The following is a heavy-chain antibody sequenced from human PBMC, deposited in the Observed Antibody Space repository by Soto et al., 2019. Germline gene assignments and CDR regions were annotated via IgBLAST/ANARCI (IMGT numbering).Heavy chain of an antibody. V-gene: IGHV4-59*01. Sequence: PSETLSLTCTVSGGSISSYYWSWIRQPPGKGLEWIGYIYYSGSTNYNPSLKSRVTISVDTSKNQFSLKLSSVTAADTAVYYCARALGYYDSGGYFYYFDYWGQGTLVTVSS. CDR3: ARALGYYDSGGYFYYFDY. J-gene: IGHJ4*02. CDR1: GGSISSYY. CDR2: IYYSGST. D-gene: IGHD3-22*01.